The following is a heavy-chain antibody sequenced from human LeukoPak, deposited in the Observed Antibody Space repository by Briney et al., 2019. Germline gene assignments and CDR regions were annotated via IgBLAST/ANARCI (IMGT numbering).Heavy chain of an antibody. V-gene: IGHV3-48*04. CDR1: GFTCSSYA. D-gene: IGHD6-13*01. CDR3: AREVAGYGTSWSHAFDI. J-gene: IGHJ3*02. CDR2: ISSRNGNTI. Sequence: GGSLRLSCAASGFTCSSYAMNWVRQAPGKGLEWVSYISSRNGNTIYYGDSVRGRFTISRDDAKNSLYLQMHSLRVEDTAVYYCAREVAGYGTSWSHAFDIWGQGTMVTVSS.